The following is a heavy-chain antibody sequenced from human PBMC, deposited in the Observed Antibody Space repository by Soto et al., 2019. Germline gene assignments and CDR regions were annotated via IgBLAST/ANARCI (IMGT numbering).Heavy chain of an antibody. CDR3: ARDPVATPGGWFDP. D-gene: IGHD5-12*01. CDR2: TYYRSKWYN. CDR1: GYSVSSNNAA. Sequence: SQALSLTCAISGYSVSSNNAACTWIRQSPSRGLEWLGRTYYRSKWYNDYAVSVKSRITINPDTSKNQFSLQLNSVTPEDTAVYYCARDPVATPGGWFDPWGQGTLVPVSS. V-gene: IGHV6-1*01. J-gene: IGHJ5*02.